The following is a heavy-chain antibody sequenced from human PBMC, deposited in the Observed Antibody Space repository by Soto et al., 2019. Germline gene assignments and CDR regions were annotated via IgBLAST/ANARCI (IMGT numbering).Heavy chain of an antibody. V-gene: IGHV1-8*01. CDR3: ARCHGAAAGTTDFDY. CDR2: MNPNSGNT. CDR1: GYTFTSYD. Sequence: QVQLVQSGAEVKKPGASVKVSCKASGYTFTSYDINWVRQATGQGLEWMGWMNPNSGNTGYAQKFQGRVTMTRNTSIITAYMELSSLRSDDTAVYYCARCHGAAAGTTDFDYLGQGTLVTVSS. J-gene: IGHJ4*02. D-gene: IGHD6-13*01.